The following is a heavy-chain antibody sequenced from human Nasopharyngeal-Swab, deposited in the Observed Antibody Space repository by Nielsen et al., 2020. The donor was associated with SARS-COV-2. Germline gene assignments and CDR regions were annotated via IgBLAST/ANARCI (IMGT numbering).Heavy chain of an antibody. V-gene: IGHV4-59*12. Sequence: SETLSLTCTVSGGSISSYYWSWIRQPPGKGLEWIGYICYSGSTNYNPSLKSRVTISVDTSKNQFSLKLSSVTAADTAVYYCAREARWLQLNYWGQGTLVTVSS. CDR3: AREARWLQLNY. D-gene: IGHD5-24*01. J-gene: IGHJ4*02. CDR1: GGSISSYY. CDR2: ICYSGST.